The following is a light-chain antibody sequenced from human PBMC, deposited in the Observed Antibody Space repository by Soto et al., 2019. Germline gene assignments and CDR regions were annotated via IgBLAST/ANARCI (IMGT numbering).Light chain of an antibody. V-gene: IGLV1-40*01. CDR1: SSNIGAGYD. J-gene: IGLJ3*02. CDR3: QSYDSSLSGWGV. CDR2: GNS. Sequence: QPVLTQPPSVSGAPGQRVTISCTGSSSNIGAGYDVHWYQQLPGTAPKLLIHGNSNRPSGVPDRFSGSKSGTSASLAITGLQAEDEADYYFQSYDSSLSGWGVFGGGTKLTVL.